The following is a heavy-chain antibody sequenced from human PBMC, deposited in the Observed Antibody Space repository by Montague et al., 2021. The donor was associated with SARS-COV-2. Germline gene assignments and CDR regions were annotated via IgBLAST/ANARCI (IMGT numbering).Heavy chain of an antibody. CDR3: AGGVVAAPPVVDY. CDR2: IYASGGT. J-gene: IGHJ4*02. V-gene: IGHV4-4*07. CDR1: GEPISGFF. D-gene: IGHD2-15*01. Sequence: SESLSLTCSVSGEPISGFFWNWIRQPAGKGLEWIGRIYASGGTDYNPSLESRVTMSVDTSKNQFSLKVNSVTAADTAMYYCAGGVVAAPPVVDYLGRGTLVTVSS.